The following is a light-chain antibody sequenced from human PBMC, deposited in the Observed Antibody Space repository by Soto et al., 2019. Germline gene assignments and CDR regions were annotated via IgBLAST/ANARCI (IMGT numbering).Light chain of an antibody. Sequence: IKLKKSASSLSAAVGDGVAITCLASQCISSYLAWYQQKPGKAPKLLIYAASTLQSGVPSRFSGSGSGTDFTLTIICLQSEDFATYYCQPYYSYPFTFGQGTKVDI. CDR1: QCISSY. V-gene: IGKV1-9*01. CDR2: AAS. J-gene: IGKJ1*01. CDR3: QPYYSYPFT.